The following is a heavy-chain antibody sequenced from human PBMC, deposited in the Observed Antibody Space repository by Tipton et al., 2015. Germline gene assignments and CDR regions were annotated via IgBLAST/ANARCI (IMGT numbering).Heavy chain of an antibody. CDR3: ARDHDSGYYFGSGNHYFDY. CDR2: IGASGDHT. CDR1: GFTFSNYA. V-gene: IGHV3-23*01. Sequence: SLRLSCAASGFTFSNYAMAWVRQAPGKGLEWVSGIGASGDHTYYADSVKVRFAISRDNSKNTLHLHMSSLRSDDTAVYYCARDHDSGYYFGSGNHYFDYWGQGTLVTVSS. J-gene: IGHJ4*02. D-gene: IGHD3-10*01.